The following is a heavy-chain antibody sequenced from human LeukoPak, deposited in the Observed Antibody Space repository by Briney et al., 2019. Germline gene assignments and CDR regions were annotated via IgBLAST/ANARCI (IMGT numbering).Heavy chain of an antibody. V-gene: IGHV4-4*07. Sequence: SETLSLTCTVSGGPIYSYYWGWIRQPAGKGLEWIGRLYPSVSPNYNPSLKSRVSMSVDTSKNQLALNLRAVTAADTAVYYCARLKFYDSTGYSPGHYMDVWGKGITVTVS. CDR3: ARLKFYDSTGYSPGHYMDV. D-gene: IGHD3-22*01. CDR1: GGPIYSYY. J-gene: IGHJ6*03. CDR2: LYPSVSP.